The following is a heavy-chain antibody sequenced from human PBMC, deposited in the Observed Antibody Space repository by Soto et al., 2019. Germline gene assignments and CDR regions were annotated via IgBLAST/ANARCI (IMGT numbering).Heavy chain of an antibody. D-gene: IGHD6-19*01. Sequence: SETLSLTGDVFGDSFNSDNYYWTWIRQPPGKDLEWIGNIYFIGSTYYNPSLNSRVTLSIDTSKNHFSLKLTSVTAADTAMYYCARHRAVAGLDYWGQGTLVTVSS. CDR1: GDSFNSDNYY. V-gene: IGHV4-39*01. CDR2: IYFIGST. CDR3: ARHRAVAGLDY. J-gene: IGHJ4*02.